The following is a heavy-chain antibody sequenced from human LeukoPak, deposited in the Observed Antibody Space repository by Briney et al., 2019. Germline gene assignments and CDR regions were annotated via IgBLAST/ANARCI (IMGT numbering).Heavy chain of an antibody. CDR1: GFTFSDYN. Sequence: GGSLRLSCAASGFTFSDYNMRWIRQAPGKGLEWVSSISRSGSTKYYADSVKGRFTSSRDNAKNSLFLQMNSLRAEDTAVYYCARVLRYCSGGNCYSGGLGYMDVWGKGTTVTVSS. CDR3: ARVLRYCSGGNCYSGGLGYMDV. V-gene: IGHV3-11*01. J-gene: IGHJ6*03. CDR2: ISRSGSTK. D-gene: IGHD2-15*01.